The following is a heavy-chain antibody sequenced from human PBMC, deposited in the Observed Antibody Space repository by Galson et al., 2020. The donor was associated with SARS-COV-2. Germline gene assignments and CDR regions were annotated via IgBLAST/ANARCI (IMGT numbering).Heavy chain of an antibody. CDR2: IYYSGST. CDR3: ARGLHYYDSSGDYFDY. V-gene: IGHV4-59*01. CDR1: GGTISSYY. J-gene: IGHJ4*02. Sequence: ETSETLSLTCTVSGGTISSYYWSWIRQPPGKGLEWIADIYYSGSTNYNHSLKSRVTISVDTSKNQFSLKLSTVTAADTAVYYCARGLHYYDSSGDYFDYWGQGTLVTVSS. D-gene: IGHD3-22*01.